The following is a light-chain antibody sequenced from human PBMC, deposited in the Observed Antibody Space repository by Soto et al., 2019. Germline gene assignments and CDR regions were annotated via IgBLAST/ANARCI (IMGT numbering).Light chain of an antibody. CDR3: QQSYNSPQT. V-gene: IGKV1-39*01. Sequence: DIQMTQSPSSLSASVGDEVTITCRASQTIMTYLNWYQLKPGKPPRLLIYAASSLQSGGPSRFSRSGSGTDFTLTISSLQPEHFATSSCQQSYNSPQTFGRGTKVDIK. J-gene: IGKJ1*01. CDR2: AAS. CDR1: QTIMTY.